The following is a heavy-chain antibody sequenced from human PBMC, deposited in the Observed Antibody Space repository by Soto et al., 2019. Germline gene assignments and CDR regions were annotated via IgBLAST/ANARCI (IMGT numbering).Heavy chain of an antibody. CDR2: INHSGST. CDR3: ARATSGEQWLVRYYYYGMDV. V-gene: IGHV4-34*01. D-gene: IGHD6-19*01. J-gene: IGHJ6*02. CDR1: GGSFSGYY. Sequence: SETLSLTCAVYGGSFSGYYWSWIRQPPGKGLEWIGEINHSGSTNYNPSLKSRVTISVDTSKNQFSLKLSSVTAADTAVYYCARATSGEQWLVRYYYYGMDVWGQGTTVT.